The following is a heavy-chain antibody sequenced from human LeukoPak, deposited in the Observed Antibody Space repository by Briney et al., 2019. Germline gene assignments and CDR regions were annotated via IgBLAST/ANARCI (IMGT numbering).Heavy chain of an antibody. D-gene: IGHD4-23*01. J-gene: IGHJ4*02. V-gene: IGHV4-30-2*01. CDR3: ARATKTVELDY. CDR2: IYHSGST. Sequence: SQTLSLTCTVSGGSISSGGYYWSWIRQPPGKGLEWIGYIYHSGSTYYNPSLKSRVTISVDRSKNQFSLKLSSVAAADTAVYYCARATKTVELDYWGQGTLVTVSS. CDR1: GGSISSGGYY.